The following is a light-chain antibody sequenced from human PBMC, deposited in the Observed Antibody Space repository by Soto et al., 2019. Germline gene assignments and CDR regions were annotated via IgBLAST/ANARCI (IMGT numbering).Light chain of an antibody. V-gene: IGLV3-21*02. CDR3: QVWDTTTDHVV. Sequence: SYELTQPPSVSVAPGQTARITCGGNNIGSKSVHWYHQKPGQAPVLVVYNDRARPSGSPERFSGSNSGDTAALTISRVGAGDEATYYCQVWDTTTDHVVFGGGTKVTVL. CDR1: NIGSKS. J-gene: IGLJ2*01. CDR2: NDR.